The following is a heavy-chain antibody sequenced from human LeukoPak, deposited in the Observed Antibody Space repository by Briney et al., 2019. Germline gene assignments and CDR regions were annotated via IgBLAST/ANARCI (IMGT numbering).Heavy chain of an antibody. CDR3: ATSTVGLTYGEHFQH. CDR1: GFTFSSYA. Sequence: SGGSLRLSCAASGFTFSSYAMSWVRQAPGKGLEWVSVIFNGGSTYYADSVKGRFTISRDNSKNTLYLQMNSLRAEDTAVYYCATSTVGLTYGEHFQHWGQGTLVTVSS. D-gene: IGHD2-8*01. J-gene: IGHJ1*01. CDR2: IFNGGST. V-gene: IGHV3-23*03.